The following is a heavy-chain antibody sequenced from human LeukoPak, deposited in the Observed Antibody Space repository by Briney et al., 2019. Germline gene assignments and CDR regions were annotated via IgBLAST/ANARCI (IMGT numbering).Heavy chain of an antibody. Sequence: AETLSLTCTVSGGSIRSSSHYWGWIRQPPGKGLEWLGSIYYSGSTYYNPSRKRRVTISEATSKTQFPMKRPSVTAADTAVYYCARPWPGGAGKTMDYWGQGTLVTVSS. V-gene: IGHV4-39*01. CDR2: IYYSGST. D-gene: IGHD3-10*01. CDR1: GGSIRSSSHY. CDR3: ARPWPGGAGKTMDY. J-gene: IGHJ4*02.